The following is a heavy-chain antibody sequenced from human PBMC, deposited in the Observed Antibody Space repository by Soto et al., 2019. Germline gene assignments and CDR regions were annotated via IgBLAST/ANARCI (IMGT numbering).Heavy chain of an antibody. Sequence: GGSLRLSCAASGFTFSSYGMHWVRQAPGKGLEWVAVISYDGSNKYCADSVKGRFTISRDNSKNTLYLQMNSLRAEDTAVYYCAKPMITYYYDSSDWYFDLWGRGTLVTVSS. CDR3: AKPMITYYYDSSDWYFDL. CDR1: GFTFSSYG. D-gene: IGHD3-22*01. V-gene: IGHV3-30*18. CDR2: ISYDGSNK. J-gene: IGHJ2*01.